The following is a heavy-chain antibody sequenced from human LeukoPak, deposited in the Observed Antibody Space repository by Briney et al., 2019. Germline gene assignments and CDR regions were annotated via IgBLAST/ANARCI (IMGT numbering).Heavy chain of an antibody. V-gene: IGHV3-23*01. CDR1: GFTFSSYA. D-gene: IGHD2-8*01. CDR3: AKDRCSNGIGCYYYYMDV. J-gene: IGHJ6*03. Sequence: PGGSLRLSCAASGFTFSSYAMSWVRQAPGKGLEWVSGISGSDGSTNYADSVKGRFSISRDSSKNILYLQMNSLRAEDTTIYYCAKDRCSNGIGCYYYYMDVWGKGTTVTISS. CDR2: ISGSDGST.